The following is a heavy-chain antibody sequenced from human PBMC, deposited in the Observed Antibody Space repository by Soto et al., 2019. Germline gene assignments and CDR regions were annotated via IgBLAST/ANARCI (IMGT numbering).Heavy chain of an antibody. CDR2: INNDGSST. V-gene: IGHV3-74*01. CDR1: GFTLSSFW. D-gene: IGHD3-10*01. CDR3: ARAGNNYGPFYYMDV. Sequence: GGSLRLSCAASGFTLSSFWMYWVRQAPGKGLVWVSRINNDGSSTTYADSVKGRFTISRDNAKNTLYLQMNSLRAEDTAVYYCARAGNNYGPFYYMDVWGKGTTVTVSS. J-gene: IGHJ6*03.